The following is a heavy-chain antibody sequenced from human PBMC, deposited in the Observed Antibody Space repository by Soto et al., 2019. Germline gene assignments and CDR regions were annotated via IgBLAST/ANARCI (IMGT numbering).Heavy chain of an antibody. CDR3: ARHLLIGYCGGDCYPYYFDY. CDR2: IYYSGST. Sequence: QLQLQESGPGLVKPSETLSLTCTVSGGSISSSSYYWGWIRQPPGKGLEWIGSIYYSGSTYYNPSLKSRVTISVDTSKNQFSLKLSSVTAADTAVYYCARHLLIGYCGGDCYPYYFDYWGQGTLVTVSS. J-gene: IGHJ4*02. CDR1: GGSISSSSYY. D-gene: IGHD2-21*02. V-gene: IGHV4-39*01.